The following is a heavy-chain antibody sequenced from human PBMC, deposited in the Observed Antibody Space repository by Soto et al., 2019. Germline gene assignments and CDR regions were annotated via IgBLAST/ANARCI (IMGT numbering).Heavy chain of an antibody. V-gene: IGHV1-69*02. CDR2: IIPILGIA. CDR3: ASVRGSTSHYYYYYMDV. J-gene: IGHJ6*03. Sequence: QVQLVQSGAEVKKPGSSVKVSCKASGGTFSSYTISWVRQAPGQGLEWMGRIIPILGIANYAQKVQGRVTITTDKHTSTAYMELSSLRSEDTAVDYCASVRGSTSHYYYYYMDVWGKGTTVTVSS. CDR1: GGTFSSYT. D-gene: IGHD2-2*01.